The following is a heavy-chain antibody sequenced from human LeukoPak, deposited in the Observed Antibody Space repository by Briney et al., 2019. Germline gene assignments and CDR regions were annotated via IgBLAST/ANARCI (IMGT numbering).Heavy chain of an antibody. V-gene: IGHV3-33*08. CDR1: GFTFSSYG. CDR3: ARGAVAGPRGYYFDY. CDR2: IWYDGSNK. D-gene: IGHD6-19*01. Sequence: QPGRSLRLSCAASGFTFSSYGMHWVRQAPGKGLEWVAVIWYDGSNKYYADSVKGRFTISRDNSKNTLYLQMNSLRAEDTAVYYCARGAVAGPRGYYFDYWGQGTLVTVSS. J-gene: IGHJ4*02.